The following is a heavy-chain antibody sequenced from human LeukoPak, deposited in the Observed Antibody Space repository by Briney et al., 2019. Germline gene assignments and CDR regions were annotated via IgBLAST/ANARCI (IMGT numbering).Heavy chain of an antibody. D-gene: IGHD3-10*01. CDR2: ISGSGGST. Sequence: GGSLRLSYAASGFTFSSYAMSWVRQAPGKGLEWVSAISGSGGSTYYADSVKGRFTISRDNSKNTLYLQMNSLRAEDTAVYYCAKQLLWFGELLNQYFQHWGQGTLVTVSS. CDR1: GFTFSSYA. CDR3: AKQLLWFGELLNQYFQH. J-gene: IGHJ1*01. V-gene: IGHV3-23*01.